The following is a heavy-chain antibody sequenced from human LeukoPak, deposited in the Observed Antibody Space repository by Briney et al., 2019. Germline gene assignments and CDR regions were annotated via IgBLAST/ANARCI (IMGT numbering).Heavy chain of an antibody. CDR2: IKQDGSEK. D-gene: IGHD3-10*01. CDR1: GFTFSSYW. V-gene: IGHV3-7*03. CDR3: ARGDRGVIIPADDTYYYYYGMDV. Sequence: PGGSLRLSCAASGFTFSSYWMSWVRQAPGKGLEWVANIKQDGSEKYYVDSVKGRFTISRDNAKNSLYLQMNSLRAEDTAVYYCARGDRGVIIPADDTYYYYYGMDVWGKGTTVTVPS. J-gene: IGHJ6*04.